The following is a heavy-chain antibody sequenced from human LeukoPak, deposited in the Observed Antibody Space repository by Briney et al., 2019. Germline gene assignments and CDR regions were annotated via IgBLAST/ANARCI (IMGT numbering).Heavy chain of an antibody. D-gene: IGHD1-1*01. J-gene: IGHJ4*02. CDR2: IKEDGTEK. Sequence: GGSLRLSCAASGFTFSSYWMSWVRQAPGKGLEWVANIKEDGTEKNLVDSVKGRFTISRDNTKNLLFLEMNNLRGDDTAIYYCVRESRPGGAMGLYHNLDYWGQGTLVAVSS. CDR1: GFTFSSYW. V-gene: IGHV3-7*01. CDR3: VRESRPGGAMGLYHNLDY.